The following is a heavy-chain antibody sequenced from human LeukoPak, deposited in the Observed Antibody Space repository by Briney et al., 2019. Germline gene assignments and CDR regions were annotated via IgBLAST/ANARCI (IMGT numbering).Heavy chain of an antibody. CDR1: GYTFTNYY. V-gene: IGHV1-46*01. CDR3: ATYYDSTVG. J-gene: IGHJ4*02. D-gene: IGHD2/OR15-2a*01. CDR2: INPSGGST. Sequence: ASVKVSCKASGYTFTNYYMHWVRQAPGQGLEWMGLINPSGGSTSYAQKFQGRVTMTRDMSTSTVYMELSSLRSEDTAVYYCATYYDSTVGWGQGTLVTVSS.